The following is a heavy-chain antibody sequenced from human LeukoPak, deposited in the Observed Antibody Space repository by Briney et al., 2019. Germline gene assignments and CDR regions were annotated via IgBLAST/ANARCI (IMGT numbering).Heavy chain of an antibody. CDR1: GFTFSSYA. CDR2: ISYDGRSK. CDR3: AREGTCSSAWNY. D-gene: IGHD6-19*01. Sequence: GRSLRLSCAASGFTFSSYAIHWVRQAPGKGLEWVAVISYDGRSKYYADSVKGRFTISRDNSKNTLSLQMNSLRAEDTAYFFCAREGTCSSAWNYWGQGALVTVSS. V-gene: IGHV3-30*04. J-gene: IGHJ4*02.